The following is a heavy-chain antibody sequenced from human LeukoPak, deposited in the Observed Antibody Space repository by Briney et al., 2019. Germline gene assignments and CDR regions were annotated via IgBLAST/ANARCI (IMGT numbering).Heavy chain of an antibody. J-gene: IGHJ4*02. Sequence: GGSLRLSCAASGFTFSTYSMNWVRQAPGKGLEWVSSISSSTIYIYYADSVKGRFTISRDNAKNSLYLQMNSLRAEDTAVYYCAKWGCSGSDCYPFDYWGQGTLVTVFS. V-gene: IGHV3-21*04. CDR2: ISSSTIYI. D-gene: IGHD2-21*02. CDR1: GFTFSTYS. CDR3: AKWGCSGSDCYPFDY.